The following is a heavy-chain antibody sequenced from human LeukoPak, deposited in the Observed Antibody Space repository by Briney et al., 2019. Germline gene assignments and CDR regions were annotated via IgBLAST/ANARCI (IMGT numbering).Heavy chain of an antibody. V-gene: IGHV4-4*07. Sequence: SETLSLTCTVSAGSISGYYWSWIRQPAGKGLEWIGRIYTSGSTDYNLSLKSRVTISVDTSKNQFSLKLSSVTAADTAVYYCARGRSRGSRHAFDIWGQGTMVTVSS. J-gene: IGHJ3*02. CDR3: ARGRSRGSRHAFDI. CDR1: AGSISGYY. CDR2: IYTSGST. D-gene: IGHD5-24*01.